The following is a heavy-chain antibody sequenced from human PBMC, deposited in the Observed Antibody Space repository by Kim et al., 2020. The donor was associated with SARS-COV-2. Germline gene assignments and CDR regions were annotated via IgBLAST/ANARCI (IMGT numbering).Heavy chain of an antibody. CDR1: GFTFHNYA. J-gene: IGHJ3*02. CDR2: ISGDGGGT. V-gene: IGHV3-43*02. Sequence: GGSLRLSCAASGFTFHNYAMHWVRQATGKGLEWVSVISGDGGGTHYADSVKGRFTISRDNSKNSLYLQMKSLRIEDTGLYYCAKDAPYSSTWYDAFDIWGQGTMVTVSS. CDR3: AKDAPYSSTWYDAFDI. D-gene: IGHD6-13*01.